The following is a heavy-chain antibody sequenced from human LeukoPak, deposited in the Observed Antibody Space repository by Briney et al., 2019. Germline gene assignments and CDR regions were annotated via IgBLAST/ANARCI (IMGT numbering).Heavy chain of an antibody. Sequence: GGSLRLSCAASGFTFSSYSMNWVRQAPGKGLEWVSSISSSSSYIYYADSVKGRFTISRDNAKNSLYLQMNSLRAEDTAVYYCARGGRHLFDYWGQGPWSPSPQ. J-gene: IGHJ4*02. CDR2: ISSSSSYI. V-gene: IGHV3-21*01. CDR1: GFTFSSYS. CDR3: ARGGRHLFDY.